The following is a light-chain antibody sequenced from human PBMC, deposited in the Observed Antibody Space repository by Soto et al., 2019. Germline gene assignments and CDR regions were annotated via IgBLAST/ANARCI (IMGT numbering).Light chain of an antibody. V-gene: IGKV4-1*01. CDR1: QSVLYSSNNKNY. J-gene: IGKJ2*03. Sequence: DIVMTQSPDSLAVSLGERATINCKSSQSVLYSSNNKNYLAWYQQKPGQPPKLLIYWASTRESGVPDRFSGSGSGTDFTLTISSLQADDFATYYCQQYHDYYSFAQGTKVEIK. CDR3: QQYHDYYS. CDR2: WAS.